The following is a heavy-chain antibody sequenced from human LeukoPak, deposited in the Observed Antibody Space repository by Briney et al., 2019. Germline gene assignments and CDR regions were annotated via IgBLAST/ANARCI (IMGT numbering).Heavy chain of an antibody. CDR1: GFTFSSYA. D-gene: IGHD2-15*01. CDR2: ISYDGSNK. J-gene: IGHJ4*02. Sequence: QSGGSLRLSCAASGFTFSSYAMHWVRQAPGKGLEWVAVISYDGSNKYYADSVKGRFTISRDNSKNTLYLQMNSLRAEDTAVYYCARDGYCSGGSCYVLGVADYWGQGTLVTVSS. V-gene: IGHV3-30*04. CDR3: ARDGYCSGGSCYVLGVADY.